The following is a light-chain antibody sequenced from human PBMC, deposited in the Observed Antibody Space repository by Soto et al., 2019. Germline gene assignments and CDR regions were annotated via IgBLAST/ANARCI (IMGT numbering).Light chain of an antibody. CDR1: QSVSSY. Sequence: EIVLAQSPGNLSLSPGSRATLSCRASQSVSSYLAWYQQKPGQAPRLLIYDASNRATGIPARFSGSGSGTDFTLTINSLEPEDFAVYYCQQRSNWPSITFGQGTRLEI. J-gene: IGKJ5*01. CDR3: QQRSNWPSIT. V-gene: IGKV3-11*01. CDR2: DAS.